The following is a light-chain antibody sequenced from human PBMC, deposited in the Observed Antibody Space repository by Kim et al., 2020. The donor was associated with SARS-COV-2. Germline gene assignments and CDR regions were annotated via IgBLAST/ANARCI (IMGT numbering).Light chain of an antibody. Sequence: SVPLSCTGTSVDGGGYNYGSWYQPLPGKPPNLIIYGVTDRPPGVPDLFSGSKSGNTASLTISGLQAEDEADYYCCSYAASSSLVFGGGTKVTVL. CDR3: CSYAASSSLV. V-gene: IGLV2-11*01. CDR1: SVDGGGYNY. J-gene: IGLJ3*02. CDR2: GVT.